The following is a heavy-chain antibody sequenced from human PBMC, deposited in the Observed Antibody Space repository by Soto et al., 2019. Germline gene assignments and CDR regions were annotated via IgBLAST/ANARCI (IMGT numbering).Heavy chain of an antibody. CDR3: AKAVRGYQLPGAFDI. V-gene: IGHV3-23*01. D-gene: IGHD2-2*01. J-gene: IGHJ3*02. CDR2: ISGSGGST. CDR1: GFTFSSYA. Sequence: EVQLLESGGGLVQPGGSLRLSCAASGFTFSSYAMSWVRQAPGKGLEWVSAISGSGGSTYYADSVKGRFTISRDNSKNTRYLHMDSLRAEDTAVYYCAKAVRGYQLPGAFDIWGEGSMVTVSS.